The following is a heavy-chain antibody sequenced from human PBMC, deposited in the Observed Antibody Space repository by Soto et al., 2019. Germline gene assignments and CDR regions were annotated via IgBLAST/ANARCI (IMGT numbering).Heavy chain of an antibody. CDR3: ARDAYSSGWRIDY. V-gene: IGHV6-1*01. CDR1: GDSVSTNGAA. J-gene: IGHJ4*02. Sequence: PSQTLSLTCAISGDSVSTNGAAWNWIRQSPSRGLEWLGRTYYRSKWYNDYAVSVKSRLTIKPETSKNQFSLQLNSVTPEDTAVYYCARDAYSSGWRIDYWGQGTLVTVSS. D-gene: IGHD6-19*01. CDR2: TYYRSKWYN.